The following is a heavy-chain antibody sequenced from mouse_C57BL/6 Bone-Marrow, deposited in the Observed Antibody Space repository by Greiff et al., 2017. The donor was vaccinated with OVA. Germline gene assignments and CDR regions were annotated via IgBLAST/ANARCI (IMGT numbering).Heavy chain of an antibody. Sequence: VQLQQSGPGLVKPSQSLSLTCSVTGYSITSGYYWNWIRQFPGNKLEWMGYISYDGSNNYNPSLKNRISITRDTSKNQFFLKLNSVTTEDTATYYCAREGGGYYGSSYGYAMDYWGQGTSVTVSS. J-gene: IGHJ4*01. CDR2: ISYDGSN. CDR1: GYSITSGYY. CDR3: AREGGGYYGSSYGYAMDY. D-gene: IGHD1-1*01. V-gene: IGHV3-6*01.